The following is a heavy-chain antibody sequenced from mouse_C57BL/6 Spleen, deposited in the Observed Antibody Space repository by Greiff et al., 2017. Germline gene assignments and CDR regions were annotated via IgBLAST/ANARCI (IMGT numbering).Heavy chain of an antibody. J-gene: IGHJ2*01. V-gene: IGHV1-75*01. CDR1: GYTFTDYY. CDR3: ARQGGRSVFDY. D-gene: IGHD1-1*01. Sequence: QVQLKESGPELVKPGASVKISCKAFGYTFTDYYINWVKQRPGQGLEWIGWIFPGSGSTYYNEKFKGKATLTVDKSSSTAYMLLSRLTSEDSAVYFCARQGGRSVFDYWGQGTTLTVSS. CDR2: IFPGSGST.